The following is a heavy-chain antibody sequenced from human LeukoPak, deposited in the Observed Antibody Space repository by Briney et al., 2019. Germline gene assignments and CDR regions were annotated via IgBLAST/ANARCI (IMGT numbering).Heavy chain of an antibody. Sequence: GGSLRLSCAASGFTFSGSAMHWVRQASGQGLEWVGRIRSKANSYATAYAASVKGRFTISRDDSKNTAYLQMNSLKTEDTAVYYCTRHEYSSSSGRDYWGQGTLVTVSS. J-gene: IGHJ4*02. CDR3: TRHEYSSSSGRDY. CDR2: IRSKANSYAT. CDR1: GFTFSGSA. V-gene: IGHV3-73*01. D-gene: IGHD6-6*01.